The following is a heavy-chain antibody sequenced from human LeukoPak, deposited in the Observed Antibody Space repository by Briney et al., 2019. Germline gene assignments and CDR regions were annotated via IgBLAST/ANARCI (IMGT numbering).Heavy chain of an antibody. J-gene: IGHJ4*02. CDR1: GFTFSDYS. CDR3: AREIPGRIAADC. CDR2: IGGRGDGI. Sequence: GGSLRLSCAASGFTFSDYSMNWVRQAPGKGLEWISYIGGRGDGISYADSVKGRFTVSRDNAKNSLFLQMNRLRGEDTAIYFCAREIPGRIAADCWGQGTLVTVSS. D-gene: IGHD2-15*01. V-gene: IGHV3-48*01.